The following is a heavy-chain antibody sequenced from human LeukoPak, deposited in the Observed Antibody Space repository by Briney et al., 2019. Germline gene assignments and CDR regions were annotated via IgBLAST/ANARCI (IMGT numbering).Heavy chain of an antibody. CDR3: ARDPYDILTGYYSTPPWYFDL. D-gene: IGHD3-9*01. Sequence: SETLSLTCTVSGGSISSGSYYWSWIRQPAGKGLEWIGRIYTSGSTNYNPSLKSRVTISVDTSKNQFSLKLSSVTAADTAVYYCARDPYDILTGYYSTPPWYFDLWGRGTLVTVSS. CDR2: IYTSGST. J-gene: IGHJ2*01. CDR1: GGSISSGSYY. V-gene: IGHV4-61*02.